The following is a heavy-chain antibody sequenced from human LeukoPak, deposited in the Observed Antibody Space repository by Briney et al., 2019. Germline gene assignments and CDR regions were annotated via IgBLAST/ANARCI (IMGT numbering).Heavy chain of an antibody. Sequence: SETLSLTCTVSGGSITSYYWSWIRLPPGKGLEWIDYIYYTGSANYNPSLRSRVTISVDTSKMQFSLKLTSVTAADAAVYYCARSSVGTFDYWGQGTLVTVSS. V-gene: IGHV4-59*01. CDR2: IYYTGSA. D-gene: IGHD5/OR15-5a*01. CDR3: ARSSVGTFDY. J-gene: IGHJ4*02. CDR1: GGSITSYY.